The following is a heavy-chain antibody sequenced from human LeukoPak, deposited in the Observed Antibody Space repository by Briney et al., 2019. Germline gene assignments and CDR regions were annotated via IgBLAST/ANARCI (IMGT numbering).Heavy chain of an antibody. Sequence: GESLKISCQGSGYNFIAYCIGWVRQMPGKGLEWVSSISSSSSYIYYADSVKGRFTISRDNAKNSLYLQMNSLRAEDTAVYYCASYGSGSQYPVYRFDYWGQGTLVTVSS. CDR1: GYNFIAYC. CDR3: ASYGSGSQYPVYRFDY. D-gene: IGHD3-10*01. CDR2: ISSSSSYI. J-gene: IGHJ4*02. V-gene: IGHV3-21*01.